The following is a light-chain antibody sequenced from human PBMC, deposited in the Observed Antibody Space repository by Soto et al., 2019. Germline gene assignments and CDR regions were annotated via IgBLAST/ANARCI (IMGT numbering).Light chain of an antibody. CDR2: GAS. Sequence: ETVLSQSPATLSLSPGERATLSCRASQSVSSYLAWYQQKPGQAPRLLIYGASSRATGIPDRFSGSGSGTDFTLSISRLEPEDFAVYYCQQYSSLWTFGQGTKVDIK. V-gene: IGKV3-20*01. CDR1: QSVSSY. J-gene: IGKJ1*01. CDR3: QQYSSLWT.